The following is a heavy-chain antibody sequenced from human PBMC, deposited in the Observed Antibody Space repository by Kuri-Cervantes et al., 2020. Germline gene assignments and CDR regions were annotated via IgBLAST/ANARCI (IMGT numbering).Heavy chain of an antibody. Sequence: ASVKVSCKASGYTFTGYYMHWVRQAPGQGLEWMGWINPNSGGTNYAQKFQGWVTMTRDTSISTAYMELSRLRSDDTAVYYCAADRPYYGSGSYYEHWGQGTLVTVSS. J-gene: IGHJ4*02. CDR2: INPNSGGT. CDR1: GYTFTGYY. D-gene: IGHD3-10*01. CDR3: AADRPYYGSGSYYEH. V-gene: IGHV1-2*04.